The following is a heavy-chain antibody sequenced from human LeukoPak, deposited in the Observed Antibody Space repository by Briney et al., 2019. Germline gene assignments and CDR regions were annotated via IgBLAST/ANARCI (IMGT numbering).Heavy chain of an antibody. D-gene: IGHD5-12*01. J-gene: IGHJ3*02. Sequence: SETLSLTCTVSGDSTSSSTYYWDWIRQAPGKGLEWIGNIYDSGTTHYNPSLKSRVTISGDTSKNQFSLRLNSVTAADTAIYYCATHRRSGSGGSENAFEIWGQGTMVTVSS. CDR1: GDSTSSSTYY. V-gene: IGHV4-39*01. CDR2: IYDSGTT. CDR3: ATHRRSGSGGSENAFEI.